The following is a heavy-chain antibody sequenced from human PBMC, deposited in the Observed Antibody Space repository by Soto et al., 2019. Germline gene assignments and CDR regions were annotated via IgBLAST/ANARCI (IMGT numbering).Heavy chain of an antibody. Sequence: PSETLSLTCTVSSGSISSTIYSWDWIRRPPGKGLEWIGSIFYSGSTYYNPSLKSRVTISVDTSKNQFSLKLSSVTAADTAVYYCARRYGASFDYWGQGTLVTVSS. CDR2: IFYSGST. D-gene: IGHD4-17*01. CDR1: SGSISSTIYS. J-gene: IGHJ4*02. CDR3: ARRYGASFDY. V-gene: IGHV4-39*07.